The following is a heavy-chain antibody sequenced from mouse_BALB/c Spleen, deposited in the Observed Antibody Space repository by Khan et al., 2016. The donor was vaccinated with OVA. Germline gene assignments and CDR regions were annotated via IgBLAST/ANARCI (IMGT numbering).Heavy chain of an antibody. CDR3: AIQPYYHYNVMDY. D-gene: IGHD2-10*01. CDR1: GFSLTNYG. Sequence: QVQLKQSGPGLVAPSQSLSITCTISGFSLTNYGIHWVRQPPGKGLEWLGLMWSDGSTTYNSALKSRLTISKDNSKSQAFLKMNSLQTDDTAMYFCAIQPYYHYNVMDYWGQGTSVTVSS. V-gene: IGHV2-6-1*01. CDR2: MWSDGST. J-gene: IGHJ4*01.